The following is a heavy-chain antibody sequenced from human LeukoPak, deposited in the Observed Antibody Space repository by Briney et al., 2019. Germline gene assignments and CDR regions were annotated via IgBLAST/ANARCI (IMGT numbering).Heavy chain of an antibody. Sequence: GGSLRLSCVASGFAFSTYAMGWVRQAPGKGLEWVSGISGSGGYTDYADSVKGRFTISRDNSKDTPYLQMNTLRAEDTAVYYCAKKGSGSNPFDYWGQGALVTVSS. J-gene: IGHJ4*02. CDR2: ISGSGGYT. CDR3: AKKGSGSNPFDY. V-gene: IGHV3-23*01. D-gene: IGHD1-26*01. CDR1: GFAFSTYA.